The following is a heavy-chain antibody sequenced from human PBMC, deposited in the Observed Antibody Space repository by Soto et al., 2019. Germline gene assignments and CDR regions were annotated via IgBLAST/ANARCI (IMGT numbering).Heavy chain of an antibody. Sequence: QVQLVQSGAEVKKPGASVKVSCKASGYTFSSHAIHWVRQAPGQRLEWMGWINAGNGDTKYSQKFQGRVAITRDTSARSEYMELRTLKAEDTAVYYCAGDGARIAVFGVVDYFDYWGQGTVVTVSS. V-gene: IGHV1-3*01. CDR3: AGDGARIAVFGVVDYFDY. J-gene: IGHJ4*02. CDR1: GYTFSSHA. D-gene: IGHD3-3*01. CDR2: INAGNGDT.